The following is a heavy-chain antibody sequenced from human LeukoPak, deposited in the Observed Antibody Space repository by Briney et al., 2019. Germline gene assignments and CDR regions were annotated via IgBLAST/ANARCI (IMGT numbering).Heavy chain of an antibody. Sequence: SESLSLTCTVSGGSISSYYWSWIRQPAGKGLEWIGRIYSSGSTDYNPSLKSRVTMSVDTSKNQFSLKLTSVAAADTAVYYCARGIAAASERALDIWGQGTTVTVSS. D-gene: IGHD6-13*01. CDR3: ARGIAAASERALDI. CDR2: IYSSGST. J-gene: IGHJ3*02. V-gene: IGHV4-4*07. CDR1: GGSISSYY.